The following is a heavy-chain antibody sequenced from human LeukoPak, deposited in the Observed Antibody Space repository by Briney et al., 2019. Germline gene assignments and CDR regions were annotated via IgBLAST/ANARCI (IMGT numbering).Heavy chain of an antibody. CDR1: GFTVSNNY. D-gene: IGHD6-19*01. V-gene: IGHV3-53*05. J-gene: IGHJ4*02. CDR2: ISGVGGTT. CDR3: ARDRRAVAVYFDY. Sequence: GGSLRLSCAASGFTVSNNYWSWVRQAPGKGLEWVSTISGVGGTTYDADSVEGRFTISRDNSENTVYLEINNLRTEDTAVYYCARDRRAVAVYFDYWGQGTLVTVSS.